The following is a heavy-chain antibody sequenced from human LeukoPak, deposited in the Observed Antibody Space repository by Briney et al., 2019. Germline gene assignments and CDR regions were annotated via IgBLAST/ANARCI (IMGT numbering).Heavy chain of an antibody. Sequence: PGGSLRLSCSASGFTFSSYAMHWVRQAPGKGLEWVGRMKRKSDAGTTDYAAPVKGRFTISRDDSKNTLYLQMNSLKIEDTAVYYCATDRPTTDYFDYWGQGTLVTVSS. V-gene: IGHV3-15*01. CDR1: GFTFSSYA. CDR2: MKRKSDAGTT. D-gene: IGHD4-17*01. J-gene: IGHJ4*02. CDR3: ATDRPTTDYFDY.